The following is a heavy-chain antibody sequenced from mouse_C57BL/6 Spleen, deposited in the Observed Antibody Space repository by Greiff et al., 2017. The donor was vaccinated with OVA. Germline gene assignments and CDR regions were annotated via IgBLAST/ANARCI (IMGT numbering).Heavy chain of an antibody. J-gene: IGHJ4*01. CDR1: GFTFSSYA. V-gene: IGHV5-9-1*02. D-gene: IGHD2-5*01. Sequence: DVMLVESGEGLVKPGGSLKLSCAASGFTFSSYAMSWVRQTPEKRLEWVAYISSGGDYIYYADTVKGRFTISRDNARNTLYLQMSSLKSEDTAMYYCTRGDSNYAMDYWGQGTSVTVSS. CDR2: ISSGGDYI. CDR3: TRGDSNYAMDY.